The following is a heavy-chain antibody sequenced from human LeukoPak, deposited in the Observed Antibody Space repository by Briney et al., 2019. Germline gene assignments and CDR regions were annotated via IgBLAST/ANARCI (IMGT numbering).Heavy chain of an antibody. J-gene: IGHJ4*02. D-gene: IGHD3-16*02. V-gene: IGHV3-21*01. CDR1: GFTYSSYS. CDR3: ARTVPNYVWGSYREYYFDY. Sequence: TGGSLRLSCAASGFTYSSYSFNWVRQAPGKGLEWVSSISSSSSYIYYADSVKGRFTISRDNAKNSLYLQMNSLRAEDTAVYYCARTVPNYVWGSYREYYFDYWGQGTLVTVSS. CDR2: ISSSSSYI.